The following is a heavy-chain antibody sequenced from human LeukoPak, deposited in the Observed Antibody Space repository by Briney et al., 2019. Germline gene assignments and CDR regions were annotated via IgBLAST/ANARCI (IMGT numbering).Heavy chain of an antibody. V-gene: IGHV3-23*01. CDR2: ISGSGGST. CDR1: GFTFSSYA. D-gene: IGHD2-2*02. CDR3: AKGLGYCSSTSCYTGFDAFDI. Sequence: GGSLRLSCAASGFTFSSYAMSWVRQAPGKGLEWVSAISGSGGSTYYADSVKGRFTISRDNSKNTLYLQMNSLRAEDTVVYYCAKGLGYCSSTSCYTGFDAFDIWGQGTMVTVSS. J-gene: IGHJ3*02.